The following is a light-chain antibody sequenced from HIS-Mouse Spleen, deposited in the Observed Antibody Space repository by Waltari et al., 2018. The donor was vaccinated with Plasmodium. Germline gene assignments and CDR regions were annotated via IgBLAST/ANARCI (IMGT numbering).Light chain of an antibody. CDR1: ALPKNY. CDR2: EDS. Sequence: SYELTQPPSVSVSPGQTARITCSGDALPKNYPYLYQQKTGQAPGLVIYEDSKRPSGSPERFSGSSSGTTVTLTVSGVQAEDEADYYCQSADSSGTPNWVFGGGTKLTVL. J-gene: IGLJ3*02. CDR3: QSADSSGTPNWV. V-gene: IGLV3-25*03.